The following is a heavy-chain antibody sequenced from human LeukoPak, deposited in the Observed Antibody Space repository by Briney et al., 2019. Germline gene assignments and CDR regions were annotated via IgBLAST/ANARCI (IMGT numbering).Heavy chain of an antibody. Sequence: SQTLSLTCAVSGGSISSGGYSWSWIRQPPGKGLEWIGYIYHSGSTYYNPSLKSRVIISVDRSKNQFSLKLSSVTAADTAVYYCARGNDYGDSRSFDYWGQGTLVTVSS. CDR3: ARGNDYGDSRSFDY. CDR2: IYHSGST. CDR1: GGSISSGGYS. V-gene: IGHV4-30-2*01. J-gene: IGHJ4*02. D-gene: IGHD4-17*01.